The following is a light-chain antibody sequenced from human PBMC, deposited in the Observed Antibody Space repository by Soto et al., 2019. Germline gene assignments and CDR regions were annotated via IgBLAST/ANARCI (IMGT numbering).Light chain of an antibody. J-gene: IGKJ1*01. V-gene: IGKV3-20*01. CDR2: GAS. CDR3: QQYDRSPWT. CDR1: QSVSSSF. Sequence: EIVLTQSPGTLSLSPGERATLSCRASQSVSSSFLAWYQQKPGQAPRPLIYGASSRATGIPDRFSGSGSGTDFTLTISGLEPEDFAVYYCQQYDRSPWTFGQGTKVEIK.